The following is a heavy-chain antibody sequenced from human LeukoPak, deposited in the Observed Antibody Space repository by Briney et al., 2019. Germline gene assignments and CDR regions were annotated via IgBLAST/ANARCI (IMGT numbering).Heavy chain of an antibody. CDR2: IYHSGST. Sequence: SQTLSLTCTVSGGSISSGGYYWSWIRQPPGKGLEWIGYIYHSGSTYYNPSLKSRVTISVDRSKNQFSLKLSSVTAADTAVYYCARFPAIIAAADDYYMDVWGKGTTVTVSS. D-gene: IGHD6-13*01. CDR3: ARFPAIIAAADDYYMDV. V-gene: IGHV4-30-2*01. CDR1: GGSISSGGYY. J-gene: IGHJ6*03.